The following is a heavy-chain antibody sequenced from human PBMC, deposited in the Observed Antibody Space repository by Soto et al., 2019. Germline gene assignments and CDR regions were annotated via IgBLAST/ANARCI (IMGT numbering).Heavy chain of an antibody. CDR2: IKQDGSEK. J-gene: IGHJ4*02. D-gene: IGHD2-2*01. V-gene: IGHV3-7*05. Sequence: GGSLRLSCAASGFTFSSYWMSWVRQAPGKGLEWVANIKQDGSEKYYVDSVKGRFTISRDNAKNSLYLQMNSLRAEDTAVYYCARDLLRRIVVVPAATFGYWGQGNLVTVS. CDR3: ARDLLRRIVVVPAATFGY. CDR1: GFTFSSYW.